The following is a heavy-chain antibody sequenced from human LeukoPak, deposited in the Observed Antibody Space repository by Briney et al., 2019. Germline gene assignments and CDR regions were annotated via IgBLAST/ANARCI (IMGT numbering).Heavy chain of an antibody. CDR2: IIPIFGTA. CDR1: GGTFSSYA. D-gene: IGHD3-10*01. Sequence: ASVKVSCKASGGTFSSYAISWVRQAPGQGLEWMGGIIPIFGTANYAQKFQGRVTITADKSTSTAYMELSSLRSEDTAVYYCARVPAYGSGSYPVYWGQGTLVTVSS. V-gene: IGHV1-69*06. J-gene: IGHJ4*02. CDR3: ARVPAYGSGSYPVY.